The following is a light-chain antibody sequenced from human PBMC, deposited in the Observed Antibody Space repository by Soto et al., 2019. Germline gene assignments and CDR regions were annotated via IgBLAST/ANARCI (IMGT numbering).Light chain of an antibody. CDR3: LQDYSYPRT. CDR2: GTS. Sequence: ALQMTQSPSSLSASVGDRVTITCRASQGIRNELGWYQQKPGKAPKLLIYGTSGLQSGVPLRFTGSGSGTDFTLTISSLQPEDFATYYCLQDYSYPRTFGQGTKVEIK. J-gene: IGKJ1*01. CDR1: QGIRNE. V-gene: IGKV1-6*01.